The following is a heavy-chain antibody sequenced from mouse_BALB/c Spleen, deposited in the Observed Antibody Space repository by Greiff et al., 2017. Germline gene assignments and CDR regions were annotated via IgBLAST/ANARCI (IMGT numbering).Heavy chain of an antibody. CDR3: ARGYYGSSYYFDY. Sequence: GQLQQSGAELAKPGASVKMSCKASGYTFTSYWMHWVKQRPGQGLEWIGYINPSTGYTEYNQKFKDKATLTADKSSSTAYMQLSSLTSEDSAVYYCARGYYGSSYYFDYWGQGTTLTVSS. J-gene: IGHJ2*01. CDR1: GYTFTSYW. V-gene: IGHV1-7*01. CDR2: INPSTGYT. D-gene: IGHD1-1*01.